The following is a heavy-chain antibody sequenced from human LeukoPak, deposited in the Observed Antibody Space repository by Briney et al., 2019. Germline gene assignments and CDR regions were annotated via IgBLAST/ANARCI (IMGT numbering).Heavy chain of an antibody. CDR3: ARGGPKRSFDY. Sequence: GGSLRLSCAGSGFTFSSYWMTWVRQAPGKGLEWVANIKQDESEKYYVDSVKGRFSISRDNAKNSLYLQMNSLRAEDTAVYYCARGGPKRSFDYWGQGTLVTVSS. CDR1: GFTFSSYW. D-gene: IGHD3-16*01. J-gene: IGHJ4*02. V-gene: IGHV3-7*01. CDR2: IKQDESEK.